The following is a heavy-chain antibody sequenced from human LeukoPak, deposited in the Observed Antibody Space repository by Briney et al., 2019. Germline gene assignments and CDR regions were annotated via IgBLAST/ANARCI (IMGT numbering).Heavy chain of an antibody. Sequence: WETLSLTCTVSGGPISSYYWSWIRQPPGRGREGIGYIYTSGSPNYIPSLKSRVTLSLDTSKNQFSLKLSSVTAADTAMYYCARHEGWGSNYFDFWGQGTLVTVSS. CDR1: GGPISSYY. V-gene: IGHV4-4*09. J-gene: IGHJ4*02. CDR3: ARHEGWGSNYFDF. CDR2: IYTSGSP. D-gene: IGHD3-16*01.